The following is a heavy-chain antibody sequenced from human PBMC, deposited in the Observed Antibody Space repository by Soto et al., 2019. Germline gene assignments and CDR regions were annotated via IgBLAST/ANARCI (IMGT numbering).Heavy chain of an antibody. CDR3: TRDRSSSSYYYGGLFDY. CDR2: IKTKTDGGTT. V-gene: IGHV3-15*01. CDR1: GFTFNNAW. D-gene: IGHD3-22*01. J-gene: IGHJ4*02. Sequence: PGGSLRLSCVTSGFTFNNAWMNWVRQAPGKGLEWVGRIKTKTDGGTTEYAAPAKGRFTISRDDSKNTLYLQMNSLKTEDTATYYCTRDRSSSSYYYGGLFDYWGQGTRVTVSS.